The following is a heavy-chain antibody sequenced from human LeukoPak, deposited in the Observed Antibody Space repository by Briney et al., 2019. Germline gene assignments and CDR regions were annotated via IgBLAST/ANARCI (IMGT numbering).Heavy chain of an antibody. CDR2: INHSGST. J-gene: IGHJ6*02. CDR1: SGSFSGYY. Sequence: SETLSLTCAVYSGSFSGYYGSWISQPPGKGLEWIGEINHSGSTNYNPSLKSRVTISVDTSKNQFSLKLSSVTAADTAVYYCARRAATRSYGMDVWGQGTTVTVSS. CDR3: ARRAATRSYGMDV. V-gene: IGHV4-34*01. D-gene: IGHD6-25*01.